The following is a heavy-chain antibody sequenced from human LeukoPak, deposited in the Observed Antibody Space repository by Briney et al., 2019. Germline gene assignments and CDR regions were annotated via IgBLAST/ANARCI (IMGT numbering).Heavy chain of an antibody. D-gene: IGHD6-19*01. Sequence: ASVKVSCKASGYTFTIYGISWVRQAPGQGLEWMGWINLNSGGTNYAQKFQGRVTMTRDTSISTAYMELRSLRSDDTAVYYCARDSSGWYRGNWFDPWGQGTLVTVSS. CDR2: INLNSGGT. V-gene: IGHV1-2*02. CDR1: GYTFTIYG. J-gene: IGHJ5*02. CDR3: ARDSSGWYRGNWFDP.